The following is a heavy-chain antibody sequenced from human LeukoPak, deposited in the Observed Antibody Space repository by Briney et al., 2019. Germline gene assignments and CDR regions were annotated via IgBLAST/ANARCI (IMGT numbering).Heavy chain of an antibody. Sequence: ASVKVSCKASGGTFSNSAINWVRQAPGQGLEWMGGIVPLFGTVKYALKFRGRVTITADESTSTAYMEVNSLRSEDTAMYYCARAAADSGYYYYMDVWGKGTTVTISS. V-gene: IGHV1-69*13. D-gene: IGHD6-25*01. CDR2: IVPLFGTV. CDR3: ARAAADSGYYYYMDV. CDR1: GGTFSNSA. J-gene: IGHJ6*03.